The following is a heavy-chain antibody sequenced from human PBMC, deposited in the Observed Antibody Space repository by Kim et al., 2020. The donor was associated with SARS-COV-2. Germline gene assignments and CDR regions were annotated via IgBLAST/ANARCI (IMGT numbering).Heavy chain of an antibody. CDR2: T. D-gene: IGHD4-4*01. Sequence: TYYADSVKGRFTLSRDNSKNTLYLQMNSLRAEDTAVYYCAKVYSNAYFDYWGQGTLVTVSS. V-gene: IGHV3-23*01. CDR3: AKVYSNAYFDY. J-gene: IGHJ4*02.